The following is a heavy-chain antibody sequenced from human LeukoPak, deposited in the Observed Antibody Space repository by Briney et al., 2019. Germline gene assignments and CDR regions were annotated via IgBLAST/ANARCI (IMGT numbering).Heavy chain of an antibody. CDR1: GFTFSNYG. J-gene: IGHJ6*03. D-gene: IGHD6-25*01. CDR2: ISSSGSTI. CDR3: ARGGGLYYYYYMDV. V-gene: IGHV3-48*04. Sequence: GGSLRLSCAASGFTFSNYGMHWVRQAPGKGLEWVSYISSSGSTIYYADSVKGRFTISRDNAKNSLYLQMNSLRAEDTAVYYCARGGGLYYYYYMDVWGKGTTVTVSS.